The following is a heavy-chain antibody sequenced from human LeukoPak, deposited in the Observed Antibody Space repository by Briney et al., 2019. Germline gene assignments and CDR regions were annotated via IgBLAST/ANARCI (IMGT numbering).Heavy chain of an antibody. Sequence: SGGSLRLSCAASGFTFSSYAMSWVRQAPGKGLEWVSAISGSGGSTYYADSVKGRFTISRDNSKNTLYLQMNSLRAEDTAVYYCAKSPVVVVVALDYWGQGTLVTVSS. CDR2: ISGSGGST. CDR3: AKSPVVVVVALDY. V-gene: IGHV3-23*01. D-gene: IGHD2-15*01. J-gene: IGHJ4*02. CDR1: GFTFSSYA.